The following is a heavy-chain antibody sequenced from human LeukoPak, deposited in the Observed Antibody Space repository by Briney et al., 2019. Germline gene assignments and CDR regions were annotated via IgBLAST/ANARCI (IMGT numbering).Heavy chain of an antibody. J-gene: IGHJ4*02. CDR2: FDPEDGET. V-gene: IGHV1-24*01. D-gene: IGHD2-15*01. CDR3: ATDTLRYCSGGSCYWRLVDY. Sequence: ASVKVSCKVSGYTLTELFMHWVRQAPGKGLEWMGGFDPEDGETIYAQKFQGRVTMTEDTSTDTAYMERSSLRSEDTAVYYCATDTLRYCSGGSCYWRLVDYWGQGTLVTVSS. CDR1: GYTLTELF.